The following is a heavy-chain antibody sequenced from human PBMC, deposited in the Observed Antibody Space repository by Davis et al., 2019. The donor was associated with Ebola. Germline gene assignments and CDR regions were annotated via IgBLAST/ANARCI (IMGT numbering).Heavy chain of an antibody. CDR2: IDSDGSST. CDR3: ARVGPYSNYKGGPLFIDS. J-gene: IGHJ4*02. Sequence: PGGSLRLSCAASGFTFSTYWMHWVRQTPGKGPVWLSRIDSDGSSTSYADFVRGRFTISRDNAKNTLFLQMTSLRAEDTAVYYCARVGPYSNYKGGPLFIDSWGQGTLVTVSS. D-gene: IGHD4-11*01. CDR1: GFTFSTYW. V-gene: IGHV3-74*01.